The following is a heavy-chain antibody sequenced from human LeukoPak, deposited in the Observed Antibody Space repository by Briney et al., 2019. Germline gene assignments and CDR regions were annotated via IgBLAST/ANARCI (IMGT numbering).Heavy chain of an antibody. V-gene: IGHV1-2*02. CDR3: ARVDVVVVAASMDV. D-gene: IGHD2-15*01. CDR2: INPNSGGT. CDR1: GYTFTGYY. Sequence: ASVKVSCKASGYTFTGYYMHGVRQAPGQGLEWMGCINPNSGGTNYAQKFQRRVTMTRDTSISTAYMELSRLRSDDTAVYYCARVDVVVVAASMDVWGQGTTVTVSS. J-gene: IGHJ6*02.